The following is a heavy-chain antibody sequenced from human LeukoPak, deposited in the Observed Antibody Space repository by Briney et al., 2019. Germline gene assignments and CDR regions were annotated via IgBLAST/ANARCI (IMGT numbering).Heavy chain of an antibody. Sequence: GESLKISCKASGYSFADYWIGWVRQMPGKGLEWMGIIYPGDSDTRYSPSFQGQVTISADKSIRTAYLQWSSLKASDTAMYYCAGSDQLRWFGDPRRPYYYGMDVWGQGTTVTVSS. D-gene: IGHD3-10*01. V-gene: IGHV5-51*01. CDR2: IYPGDSDT. J-gene: IGHJ6*02. CDR3: AGSDQLRWFGDPRRPYYYGMDV. CDR1: GYSFADYW.